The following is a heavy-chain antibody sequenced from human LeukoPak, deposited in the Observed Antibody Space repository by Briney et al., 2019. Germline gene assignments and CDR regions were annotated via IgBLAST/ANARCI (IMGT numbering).Heavy chain of an antibody. D-gene: IGHD1-26*01. V-gene: IGHV3-7*01. Sequence: GGSLRLSCAASGFTFSSYWMSWVRQAPGKGLEWVANIKQDGSEKYYVDSVKGRFTISRDNAKYSLYLQMNSLRAEDTAVYYCATEPTSGGGSYYIDWGQGTLVTVSS. CDR2: IKQDGSEK. CDR1: GFTFSSYW. CDR3: ATEPTSGGGSYYID. J-gene: IGHJ4*02.